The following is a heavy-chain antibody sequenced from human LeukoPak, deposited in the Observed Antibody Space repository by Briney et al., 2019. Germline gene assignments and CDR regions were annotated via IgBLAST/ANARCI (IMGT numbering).Heavy chain of an antibody. J-gene: IGHJ4*02. D-gene: IGHD3-22*01. CDR3: TTYDNSAYYSDY. V-gene: IGHV3-15*01. CDR1: GFTCSNAW. Sequence: GGSLRLSCAASGFTCSNAWMSWFRQAPGKGLEWVGRIKRKTDGGTIEYTAPVKGRFTISRDDSENTPYLQMNSLKAEDTAVYYCTTYDNSAYYSDYWGQGTLVTVSS. CDR2: IKRKTDGGTI.